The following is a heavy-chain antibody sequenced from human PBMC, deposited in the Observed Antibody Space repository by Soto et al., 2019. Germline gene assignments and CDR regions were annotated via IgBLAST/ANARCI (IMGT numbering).Heavy chain of an antibody. J-gene: IGHJ3*02. CDR1: VGSISSYY. D-gene: IGHD3-22*01. Sequence: PSETLSLTCTFSVGSISSYYWSWIRQPPGKGLEWIGYIYYSGSTNYNPSLKSRVTISVDTSKNQFSLKLSSVTAADTAVYYCARGFGDYYDSSGYSHDAFDIWGQGTMVTVSS. CDR3: ARGFGDYYDSSGYSHDAFDI. CDR2: IYYSGST. V-gene: IGHV4-59*01.